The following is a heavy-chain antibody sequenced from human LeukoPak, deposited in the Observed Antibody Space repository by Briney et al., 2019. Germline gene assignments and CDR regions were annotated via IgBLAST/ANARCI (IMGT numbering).Heavy chain of an antibody. D-gene: IGHD5-24*01. CDR1: GFTFSSYA. CDR3: ARRWKLSLDV. V-gene: IGHV3-7*01. Sequence: PGGSLRLSCAASGFTFSSYAMPWVRQAPGKGLEWVANIKEDGSVKYYVDSVKGRFTISRDNAKKSLYLQMNNLRGEDTAVYFCARRWKLSLDVWGQGTTVTVSS. J-gene: IGHJ6*02. CDR2: IKEDGSVK.